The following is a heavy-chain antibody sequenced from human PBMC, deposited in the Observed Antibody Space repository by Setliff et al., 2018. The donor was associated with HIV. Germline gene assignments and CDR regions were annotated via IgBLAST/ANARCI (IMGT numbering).Heavy chain of an antibody. Sequence: ASVKVSCKISGYIFSRYGVTWVRQAPGQGLEWMGYISGYTGITHYAQNFQGRVTMTTDPSKYTAYMELRSLKYDDMGVYYCARDAGTGRPGRWVDPWGQGTMVTVSS. V-gene: IGHV1-18*03. CDR1: GYIFSRYG. CDR2: ISGYTGIT. CDR3: ARDAGTGRPGRWVDP. J-gene: IGHJ5*02. D-gene: IGHD1-1*01.